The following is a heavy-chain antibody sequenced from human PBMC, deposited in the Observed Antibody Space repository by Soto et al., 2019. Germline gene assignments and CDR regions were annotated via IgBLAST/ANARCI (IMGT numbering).Heavy chain of an antibody. J-gene: IGHJ6*02. V-gene: IGHV3-33*06. CDR1: GFSFENYG. D-gene: IGHD5-12*01. Sequence: QVQMVESGGGVVQPGRSLRLSGAASGFSFENYGMHWVGQAPGRGLEWVAIIWYDGSLQYYAAAVKGRFTISRDNSKNTLYLEMNSLRAEDTAVYYCANLWGDGYNLGQDYNGMDVWGQGTTVIVSS. CDR2: IWYDGSLQ. CDR3: ANLWGDGYNLGQDYNGMDV.